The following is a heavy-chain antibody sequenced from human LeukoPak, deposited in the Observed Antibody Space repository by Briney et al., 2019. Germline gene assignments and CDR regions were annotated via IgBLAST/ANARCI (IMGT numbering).Heavy chain of an antibody. D-gene: IGHD5-12*01. Sequence: PSQTLSLTCTVSGRSISSGGYYWSWIRQPPGKGLERIGYIYYSGSTYYNPSLKSRVTISVDTSKNQFCLTLSSVTAPDTAVYYCARECGRYDFAGWIDYWGQGTLVTVSS. V-gene: IGHV4-31*03. J-gene: IGHJ4*02. CDR1: GRSISSGGYY. CDR3: ARECGRYDFAGWIDY. CDR2: IYYSGST.